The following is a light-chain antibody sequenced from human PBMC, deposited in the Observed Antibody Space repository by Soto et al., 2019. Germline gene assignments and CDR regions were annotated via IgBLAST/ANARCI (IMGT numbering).Light chain of an antibody. Sequence: EIVMTQSPATLSVSPGERATLSCRASQSVSSNLAWYQQKPGQAPRLLIYGASSLQSAVPSRFSGSGSGTDFTLTISSLQPEDFATYYCQQSYSTPRTFGQGTKVEIK. CDR2: GAS. CDR3: QQSYSTPRT. J-gene: IGKJ1*01. CDR1: QSVSSN. V-gene: IGKV3-15*01.